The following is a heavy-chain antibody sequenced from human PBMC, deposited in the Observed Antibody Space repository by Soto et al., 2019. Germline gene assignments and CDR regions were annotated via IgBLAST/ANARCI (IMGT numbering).Heavy chain of an antibody. V-gene: IGHV3-21*01. CDR1: GFTFSSYS. CDR3: ARDPVENSKAETGWFDP. D-gene: IGHD6-13*01. J-gene: IGHJ5*02. CDR2: ISSSSSYI. Sequence: GGSLRLSCAASGFTFSSYSMNWVRQAPGKGLEWVSSISSSSSYIYYADSVKGRFTISRDNAKNSLYLQMNSLRAEDTAVYYCARDPVENSKAETGWFDPWGQGTLVTVSS.